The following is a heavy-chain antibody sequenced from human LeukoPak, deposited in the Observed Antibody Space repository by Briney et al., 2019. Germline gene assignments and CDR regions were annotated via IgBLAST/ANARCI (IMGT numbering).Heavy chain of an antibody. CDR1: GGTFSSYA. D-gene: IGHD3-3*01. Sequence: SVKVSCKASGGTFSSYAISWVRQAPGQGLEWMGGIIPIFGTANYAQKFQGRVTITTDESTSTAYMELSSLRSEDTAVYYCAHTRRRDSGYYDFWSGYCYWGQGTLVTVSS. CDR3: AHTRRRDSGYYDFWSGYCY. CDR2: IIPIFGTA. J-gene: IGHJ4*02. V-gene: IGHV1-69*05.